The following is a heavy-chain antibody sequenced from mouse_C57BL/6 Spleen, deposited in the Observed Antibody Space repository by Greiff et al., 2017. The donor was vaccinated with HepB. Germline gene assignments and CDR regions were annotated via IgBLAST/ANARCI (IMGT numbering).Heavy chain of an antibody. CDR2: ISYDGSN. CDR1: GYSITSGYY. V-gene: IGHV3-6*01. Sequence: EVKLVESGPGLVKPSQSLSLTCSVTGYSITSGYYWNWIRQFPGNKLEWMGYISYDGSNKYNPSLKNRISITRDTSKNQFFLKLNSVTTEDTATYYCAREGAMVTLYYYAMDYWGQGTSVTVSS. D-gene: IGHD2-1*01. CDR3: AREGAMVTLYYYAMDY. J-gene: IGHJ4*01.